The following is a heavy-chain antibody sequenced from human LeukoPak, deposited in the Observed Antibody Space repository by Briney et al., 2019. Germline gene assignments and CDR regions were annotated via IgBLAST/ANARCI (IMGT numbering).Heavy chain of an antibody. V-gene: IGHV4-34*10. D-gene: IGHD2-8*01. Sequence: SETLSLTCAVYGGSFSGYYWSWIRQPPGKGLEWIGNIHYSGSSVYNPSLKSRGTISIDTSRRQFFLKLNSVTAADTAVCFCALAPNSNWFDFWGPGTLVTVSS. CDR3: ALAPNSNWFDF. J-gene: IGHJ5*01. CDR1: GGSFSGYY. CDR2: IHYSGSS.